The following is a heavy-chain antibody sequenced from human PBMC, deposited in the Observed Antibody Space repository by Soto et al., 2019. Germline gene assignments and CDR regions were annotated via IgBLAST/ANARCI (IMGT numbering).Heavy chain of an antibody. J-gene: IGHJ1*01. CDR2: IYFSGVT. CDR3: ARLDCSTTSCYGGFFQH. Sequence: SETLSLTCDVSGGSISSYYWSWIRQPPGKGLEWIGYIYFSGVTNYNPSLKSRVTISVDTSKNQFSLNLSSVTAADTAVYYCARLDCSTTSCYGGFFQHWGQGTLVTVSS. V-gene: IGHV4-4*09. D-gene: IGHD2-2*01. CDR1: GGSISSYY.